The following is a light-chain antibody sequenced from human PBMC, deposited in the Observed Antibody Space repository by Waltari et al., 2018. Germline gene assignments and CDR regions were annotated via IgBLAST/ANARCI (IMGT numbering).Light chain of an antibody. CDR3: LQRSSWPWT. V-gene: IGKV3-11*01. CDR1: QIVSSY. CDR2: DAS. Sequence: EIVLTQSPATLCLSPGERATLSCRLSQIVSSYLAWYQQKVGQAPRLLIYDASNRATGIPARFSGSGSGTDFTFTISSLEPEDFAVYYCLQRSSWPWTFGQGTKVEIK. J-gene: IGKJ1*01.